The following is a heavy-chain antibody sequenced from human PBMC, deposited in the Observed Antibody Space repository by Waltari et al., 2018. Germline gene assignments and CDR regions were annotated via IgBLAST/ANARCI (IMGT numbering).Heavy chain of an antibody. D-gene: IGHD6-13*01. Sequence: QVQLQQWRAGLLRPPETLPLTCAVYGGSFSGYYWSGIRQPPGKGLEWIGEINHSGSTNYNPSLKSRVTISVDTSKNQFSLKLSSVTAADTAVYYCARVWIAAGVFDYWGQGTLVTVSS. CDR3: ARVWIAAGVFDY. J-gene: IGHJ4*02. V-gene: IGHV4-34*01. CDR2: INHSGST. CDR1: GGSFSGYY.